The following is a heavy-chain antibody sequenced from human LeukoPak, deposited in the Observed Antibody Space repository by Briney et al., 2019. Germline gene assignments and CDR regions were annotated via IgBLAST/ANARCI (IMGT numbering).Heavy chain of an antibody. Sequence: SETLSLTCTVFGGSISSYYWSWIRQPAGKGLEWIGRIYTSGSTNYNPSLKSRVTMSVDTSKNQFSLRLSSVTAADTAVYYCAREGYCSSTSCFHPNYYYGMDVWGQGTTVTVSS. J-gene: IGHJ6*02. CDR3: AREGYCSSTSCFHPNYYYGMDV. V-gene: IGHV4-4*07. D-gene: IGHD2-2*01. CDR2: IYTSGST. CDR1: GGSISSYY.